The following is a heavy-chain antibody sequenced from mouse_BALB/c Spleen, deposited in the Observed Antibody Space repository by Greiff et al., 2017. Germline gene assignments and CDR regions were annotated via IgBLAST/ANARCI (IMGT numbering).Heavy chain of an antibody. CDR1: GYSITSDYA. CDR2: ISYSGST. CDR3: ARQRLSRVYGNSYYAMDY. V-gene: IGHV3-2*02. Sequence: EVQLQESGPGLVKPSQSLSLTCTVTGYSITSDYAWNWIRQFPGNKLEWMGYISYSGSTSYNPSLKSRISITRDTSKNQFFLQLNSVTTEDTATYYCARQRLSRVYGNSYYAMDYWGQGTSVTVSS. D-gene: IGHD2-1*01. J-gene: IGHJ4*01.